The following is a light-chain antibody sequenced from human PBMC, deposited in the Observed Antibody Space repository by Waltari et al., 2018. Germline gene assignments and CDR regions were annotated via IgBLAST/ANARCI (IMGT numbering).Light chain of an antibody. CDR1: QNVLYSSNNKNY. CDR3: QQYYTTPWT. Sequence: DIVMTQSPDSLAVSLGERATINCKSSQNVLYSSNNKNYIAWYQQKSGQPPKLLIYWTSTRESGVPDRFSGSGSGTDFELTISSLQAEDVAVYYCQQYYTTPWTFGQGTKVEIK. CDR2: WTS. V-gene: IGKV4-1*01. J-gene: IGKJ1*01.